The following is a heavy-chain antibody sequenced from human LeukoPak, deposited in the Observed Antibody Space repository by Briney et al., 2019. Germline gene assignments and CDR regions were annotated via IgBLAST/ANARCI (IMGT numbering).Heavy chain of an antibody. J-gene: IGHJ4*02. CDR3: ARGRLLRF. V-gene: IGHV4-59*12. D-gene: IGHD2-21*01. Sequence: SETLSLTCTVSGGSISSYYWSWIRQPPGKGLEWIGYIYYSGSTNYKPSLKSRVTISVDTSKNQFSLKLNSVTAADTAIYYCARGRLLRFWGQGTQVTVSS. CDR2: IYYSGST. CDR1: GGSISSYY.